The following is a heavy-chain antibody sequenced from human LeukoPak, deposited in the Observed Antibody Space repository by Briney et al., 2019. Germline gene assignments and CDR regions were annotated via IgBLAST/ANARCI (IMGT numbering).Heavy chain of an antibody. J-gene: IGHJ4*02. CDR2: ITGRNHST. D-gene: IGHD2-2*01. CDR3: AKEVAPYYQLHQD. CDR1: GFTHRNHA. V-gene: IGHV3-23*01. Sequence: GGPLRHSCAASGFTHRNHAMTYVRHAPGKGLEWVSTITGRNHSTPYADSVKGQLTISKDNSKNTPYLQINSRRVDDKTVYYYAKEVAPYYQLHQDWGQGTLVTVSS.